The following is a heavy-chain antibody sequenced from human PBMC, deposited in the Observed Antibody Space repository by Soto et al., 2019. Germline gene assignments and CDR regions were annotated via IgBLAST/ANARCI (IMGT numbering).Heavy chain of an antibody. Sequence: EVQLVESGGGLVKPGGSLRLSCAASGFSFSNAWINWVRQAPGKGLEWVGRIKSKSDGGTTDYAAPVKGRFSMSRDETKKTVYLQMNSLKTEDTAVYYCTTEPPRAIVVVIDGYWGQGTLVIVSS. D-gene: IGHD3-22*01. J-gene: IGHJ4*02. V-gene: IGHV3-15*07. CDR1: GFSFSNAW. CDR2: IKSKSDGGTT. CDR3: TTEPPRAIVVVIDGY.